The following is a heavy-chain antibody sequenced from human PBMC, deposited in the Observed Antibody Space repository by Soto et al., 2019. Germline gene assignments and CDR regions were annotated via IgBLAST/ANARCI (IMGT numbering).Heavy chain of an antibody. CDR2: IYYRGST. D-gene: IGHD5-12*01. Sequence: QVQLQASGPGLVKPSETLSLTCTVSGGSINNYYWSWIRQPPGKGLEWIGYIYYRGSTNYNPSLKSRGTISVDTSKNQFSLKLSSVTTADTAVYYCAIFMGNSVAPTYFDYWGQGTLVTVSS. V-gene: IGHV4-59*01. CDR3: AIFMGNSVAPTYFDY. J-gene: IGHJ4*02. CDR1: GGSINNYY.